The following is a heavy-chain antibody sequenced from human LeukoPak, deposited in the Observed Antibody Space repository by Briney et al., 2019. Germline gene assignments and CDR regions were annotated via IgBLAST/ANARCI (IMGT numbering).Heavy chain of an antibody. J-gene: IGHJ4*02. CDR2: ISGGGGST. V-gene: IGHV3-23*01. Sequence: PGGSLRLSCAASGFTFRTYAMSWVRQAPGKGLEWVSAISGGGGSTYYADSVKGRFTISRDNSKNTLYLQMNSLRVEDTAVYYCAKDPYCSSTSCYLGTPDYWGQGTLVTVSS. D-gene: IGHD2-2*01. CDR1: GFTFRTYA. CDR3: AKDPYCSSTSCYLGTPDY.